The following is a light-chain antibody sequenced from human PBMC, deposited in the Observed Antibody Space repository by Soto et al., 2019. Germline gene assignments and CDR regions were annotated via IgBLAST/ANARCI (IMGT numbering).Light chain of an antibody. CDR3: QSYDSSLSVSV. CDR1: SSNIGADYD. V-gene: IGLV1-40*01. CDR2: GNT. J-gene: IGLJ2*01. Sequence: QSVLTQPPSLSGAPGQRITISCSGSSSNIGADYDVHWYQHLPGTAPKILIYGNTNRPSGVPDRFSGSKSGASASLAITGLQADDEADYYCQSYDSSLSVSVFGGGTQLTVL.